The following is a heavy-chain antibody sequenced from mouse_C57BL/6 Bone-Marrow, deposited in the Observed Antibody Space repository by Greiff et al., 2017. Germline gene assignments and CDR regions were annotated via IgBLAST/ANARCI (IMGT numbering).Heavy chain of an antibody. Sequence: VQLQQSGTVLARPGASVKMSCKTSGYTFTSYWMHWVKQRPGKGLEWIGAIYPGNSDTSYNQKFKGKAKLTAVTSASTAYMELSSLTNEDSAVYYCTRDYDYVYAMDYWGQGTSVTVSS. CDR3: TRDYDYVYAMDY. CDR1: GYTFTSYW. CDR2: IYPGNSDT. V-gene: IGHV1-5*01. D-gene: IGHD2-4*01. J-gene: IGHJ4*01.